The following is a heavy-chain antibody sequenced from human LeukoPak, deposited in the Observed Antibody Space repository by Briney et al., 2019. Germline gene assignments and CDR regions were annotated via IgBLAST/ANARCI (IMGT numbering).Heavy chain of an antibody. D-gene: IGHD6-19*01. V-gene: IGHV3-48*03. J-gene: IGHJ6*03. CDR3: ARFSSGWYVLYMDV. CDR1: GFTFSTYE. CDR2: ISSGGSTI. Sequence: PGGSLRLSCAASGFTFSTYEMNWVRQAPGKGLEWVSYISSGGSTIYYADSVKGRFTISRDNARNSLYLQMNSLRAEDTAVYYCARFSSGWYVLYMDVWGKGTTVTVSS.